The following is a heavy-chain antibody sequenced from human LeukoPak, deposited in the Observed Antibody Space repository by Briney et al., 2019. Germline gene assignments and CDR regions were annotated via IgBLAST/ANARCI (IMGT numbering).Heavy chain of an antibody. CDR2: IYYSGST. Sequence: SETLSLTCTVSGGSISSHYWSWIRQPPGKGLEWIGYIYYSGSTKYNPSLKSRVTISVDTSKNQFSLKLSSVTAADTAVYYCASSTYYYDSSGYSRYGRAFDIWGQGTMVTVSS. D-gene: IGHD3-22*01. J-gene: IGHJ3*02. CDR1: GGSISSHY. CDR3: ASSTYYYDSSGYSRYGRAFDI. V-gene: IGHV4-59*11.